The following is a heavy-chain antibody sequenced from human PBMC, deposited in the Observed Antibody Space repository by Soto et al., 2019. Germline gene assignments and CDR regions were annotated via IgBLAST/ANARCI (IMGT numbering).Heavy chain of an antibody. J-gene: IGHJ4*02. D-gene: IGHD4-17*01. CDR2: IGSDGRRD. V-gene: IGHV3-33*01. CDR3: ARDDDYGDNGLDY. Sequence: QVQLVESGGGVVQPGGSLRLSCAASGFTFGRHGMHWVRQAPGKGLEWVAVIGSDGRRDSYADSVKGRFTISRDNGQNTLYLQMNSRRAEDTALYYCARDDDYGDNGLDYWGQGTLVTVSS. CDR1: GFTFGRHG.